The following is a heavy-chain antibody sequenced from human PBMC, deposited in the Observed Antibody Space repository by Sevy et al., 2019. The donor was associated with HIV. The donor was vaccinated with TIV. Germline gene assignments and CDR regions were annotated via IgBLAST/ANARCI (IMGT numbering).Heavy chain of an antibody. D-gene: IGHD3-9*01. Sequence: GGSLRLSCVVSGIIFTSSGMHWVRQAPGKGLEWVAVISYHGRDKFYGDSVKGRFTISRDNSKNILYLQMNSLRVEDTAVYYCAKDFTGYNGMDVWGQGTMVTVSS. CDR2: ISYHGRDK. CDR3: AKDFTGYNGMDV. J-gene: IGHJ6*02. CDR1: GIIFTSSG. V-gene: IGHV3-30*18.